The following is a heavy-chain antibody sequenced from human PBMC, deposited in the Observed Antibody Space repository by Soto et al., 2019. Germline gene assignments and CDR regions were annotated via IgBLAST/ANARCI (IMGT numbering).Heavy chain of an antibody. V-gene: IGHV1-8*01. CDR2: MNPNSGNT. CDR1: GYTFTSYD. Sequence: QVQLVQSGAEVKKPGASVKVSCKASGYTFTSYDINWVRQATGQGLEWMGWMNPNSGNTGYAQKFQGRVTMTRNTAISTAYMELSSLRSEDTAVYYCARIRAPGYSSGGHYYYGMDVWGQGTTVTVSS. D-gene: IGHD6-19*01. CDR3: ARIRAPGYSSGGHYYYGMDV. J-gene: IGHJ6*02.